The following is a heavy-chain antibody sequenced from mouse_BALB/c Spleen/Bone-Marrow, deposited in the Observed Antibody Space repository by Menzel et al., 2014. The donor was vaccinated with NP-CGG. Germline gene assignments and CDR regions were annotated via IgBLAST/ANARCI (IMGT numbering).Heavy chain of an antibody. D-gene: IGHD1-1*01. Sequence: EVKVVESGGDLVKPGGSLKLSCAASGFTFSSYGMSWVRQTPDKRLEWVATISSGGSYTYYPDSVKGRFTISRDNANNTLYPQMSSLKSEDSAMYFCARRGTTVQYYYPMDYWGQGTSVTVSS. J-gene: IGHJ4*01. CDR1: GFTFSSYG. CDR2: ISSGGSYT. V-gene: IGHV5-6*02. CDR3: ARRGTTVQYYYPMDY.